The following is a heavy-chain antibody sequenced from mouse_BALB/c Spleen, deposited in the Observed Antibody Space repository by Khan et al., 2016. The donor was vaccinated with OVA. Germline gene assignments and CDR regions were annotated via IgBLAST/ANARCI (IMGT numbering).Heavy chain of an antibody. CDR1: GYTFTSYV. CDR3: ARRDYYGSSSFAY. CDR2: INPYNDGT. J-gene: IGHJ3*01. D-gene: IGHD1-1*01. V-gene: IGHV1S136*01. Sequence: VQLKQSGPELVKPGASVKMSCKASGYTFTSYVMHWVKQKPGQGLEWIGYINPYNDGTKYNEKFKGKATLTSDKSSSTAYMELSSLPSEDSAVYDCARRDYYGSSSFAYWGQGTLVTVSA.